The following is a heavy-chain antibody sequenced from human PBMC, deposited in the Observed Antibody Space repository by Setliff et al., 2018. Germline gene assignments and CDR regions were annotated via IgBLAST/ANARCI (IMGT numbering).Heavy chain of an antibody. CDR2: IFNGGGSA. V-gene: IGHV3-23*03. CDR3: ARDGVFYAMDV. J-gene: IGHJ6*02. Sequence: PGGSLRLSCAASGFTFNNYAVSWVRQPPGKGLEWVSTIFNGGGSAYYADSVKGRFTISRDNSKSTLYLQMNSLRAHDTALYYCARDGVFYAMDVWGQGTTVTVSS. D-gene: IGHD2-2*01. CDR1: GFTFNNYA.